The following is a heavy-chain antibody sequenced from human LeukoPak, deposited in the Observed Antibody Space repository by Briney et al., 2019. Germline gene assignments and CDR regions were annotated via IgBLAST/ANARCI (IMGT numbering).Heavy chain of an antibody. V-gene: IGHV4-59*08. CDR2: IYYSGST. Sequence: SETLSLTCTVSGGSLSSYYWSWIRQPPGKGLEWIGYIYYSGSTNYNPSLKSRVTILVDTSKNQFSLKLSSVTAADTAVYYCARGYDSSGYCPNWGQGTLVTVSS. CDR1: GGSLSSYY. D-gene: IGHD3-22*01. J-gene: IGHJ4*02. CDR3: ARGYDSSGYCPN.